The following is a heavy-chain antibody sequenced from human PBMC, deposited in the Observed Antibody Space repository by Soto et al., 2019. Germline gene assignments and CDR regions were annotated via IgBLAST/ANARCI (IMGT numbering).Heavy chain of an antibody. CDR3: ASPLPDDHYYYGMDV. J-gene: IGHJ6*02. Sequence: SVKISCKASGGTCSSYAISRVLQAPGQGLEWMGGIIPIFGTANYAQKFQGRVTITADESTSTADMELSSLRSEDTAVYYCASPLPDDHYYYGMDVWGQGTTVTVSS. D-gene: IGHD1-26*01. CDR1: GGTCSSYA. V-gene: IGHV1-69*13. CDR2: IIPIFGTA.